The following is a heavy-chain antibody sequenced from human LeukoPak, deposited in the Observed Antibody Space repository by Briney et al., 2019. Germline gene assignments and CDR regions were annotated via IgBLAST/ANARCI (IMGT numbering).Heavy chain of an antibody. CDR3: ARVAAMATGYYYYGMDV. Sequence: SETLSLTCTVSGGSISSYYWSWIRQPPGKGLEWIGYIYHSGSTYYNPSLKSRVTISVDRSKNQFSLKLSSVTAADTAVYYCARVAAMATGYYYYGMDVWGQGTTVTVSS. V-gene: IGHV4-59*12. CDR1: GGSISSYY. D-gene: IGHD5-18*01. J-gene: IGHJ6*02. CDR2: IYHSGST.